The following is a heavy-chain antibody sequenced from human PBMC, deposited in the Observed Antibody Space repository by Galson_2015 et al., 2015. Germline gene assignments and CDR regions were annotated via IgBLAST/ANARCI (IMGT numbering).Heavy chain of an antibody. Sequence: SLRLSCAASGFAFNTYWLSWVRQAPGKGLEWVASIRLDGGEKFYVDSVKGRFTISGDNAKNSLYLQMDSLRAEDTAVYYCAVISGAFDIWGQGTMATVSS. J-gene: IGHJ3*02. D-gene: IGHD2-21*01. CDR1: GFAFNTYW. CDR2: IRLDGGEK. V-gene: IGHV3-7*01. CDR3: AVISGAFDI.